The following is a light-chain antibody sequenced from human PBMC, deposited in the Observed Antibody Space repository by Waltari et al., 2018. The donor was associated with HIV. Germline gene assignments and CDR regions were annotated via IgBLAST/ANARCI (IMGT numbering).Light chain of an antibody. CDR3: QVWHSKSDHVV. CDR2: DDS. J-gene: IGLJ2*01. Sequence: SYVLTQAPSVSVAPAQTASISCGADKIGTKSVHWYQQKPGQAPVLVVYDDSDRPSGIPERFSGFNSGNTATLTISRVEAGDEADYYCQVWHSKSDHVVFGGGTKVTVL. CDR1: KIGTKS. V-gene: IGLV3-21*02.